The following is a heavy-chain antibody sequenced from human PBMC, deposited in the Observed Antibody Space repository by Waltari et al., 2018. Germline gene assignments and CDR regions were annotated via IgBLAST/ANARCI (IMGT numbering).Heavy chain of an antibody. CDR2: ISSSSSYR. D-gene: IGHD3-22*01. CDR1: GFTFSSYS. V-gene: IGHV3-21*01. J-gene: IGHJ4*02. Sequence: EVQLVESGGGLVKPGGSLRLSCAASGFTFSSYSMNWVRQAPGEGLEWVSAISSSSSYRYYADSVKGRFTISRDNAKNSLYLQMNSLRAEDTAVYYCARDLYYDSSGYNYWGQGTLVTVSS. CDR3: ARDLYYDSSGYNY.